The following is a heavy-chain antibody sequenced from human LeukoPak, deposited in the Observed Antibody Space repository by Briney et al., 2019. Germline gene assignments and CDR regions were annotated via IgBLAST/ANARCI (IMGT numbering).Heavy chain of an antibody. CDR3: ATGLLYYYDSNAKLSI. CDR1: GYTFTSYY. Sequence: ASVKVSCKASGYTFTSYYMHWVRQAPGQGLEWMGIINPSGGSTSYAQKFQGRVTMTRDMSTSTDYMELSSLRSEDTAVYYCATGLLYYYDSNAKLSIWGQGTMVTVSS. J-gene: IGHJ3*02. V-gene: IGHV1-46*01. D-gene: IGHD3-22*01. CDR2: INPSGGST.